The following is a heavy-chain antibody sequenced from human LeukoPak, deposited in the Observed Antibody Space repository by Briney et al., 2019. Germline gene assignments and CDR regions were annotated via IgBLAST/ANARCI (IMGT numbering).Heavy chain of an antibody. CDR3: AKDRGDGGWSYFDY. V-gene: IGHV3-30*18. CDR1: GFTFSSYG. D-gene: IGHD6-19*01. J-gene: IGHJ4*02. Sequence: GGTLRLSCAASGFTFSSYGMHWVRQAPGKGLEWVAVISYDGSNKYYADSVKGRFTISKDNSKNTLYLQMNSLRAEDTAVYYCAKDRGDGGWSYFDYWGQGTLVTVSS. CDR2: ISYDGSNK.